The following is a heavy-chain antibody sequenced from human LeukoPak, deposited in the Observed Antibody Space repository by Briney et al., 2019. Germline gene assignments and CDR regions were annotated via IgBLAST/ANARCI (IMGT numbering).Heavy chain of an antibody. D-gene: IGHD4-17*01. J-gene: IGHJ4*02. V-gene: IGHV4-61*01. CDR2: IYYSGST. CDR3: ARGPTTVTNLDY. CDR1: GGSLSSGTYY. Sequence: SETLSLTCTVSGGSLSSGTYYWSWIRQPPGKGLEWIGYIYYSGSTYYNPSLKSRVTISVDTSKNQFSLKLSSVTAADTAVYYCARGPTTVTNLDYWGQGTLVTVSS.